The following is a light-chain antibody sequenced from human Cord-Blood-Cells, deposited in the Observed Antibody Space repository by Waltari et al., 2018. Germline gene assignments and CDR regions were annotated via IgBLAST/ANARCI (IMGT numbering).Light chain of an antibody. CDR1: SSDVGGYNH. CDR3: SSYTSSSVYV. V-gene: IGLV2-14*01. J-gene: IGLJ1*01. CDR2: EVT. Sequence: QSALPQPASVSGSPGQSITISCTGTSSDVGGYNHVSWYQPHPGKAPKLMIYEVTNRPSGVSNRFSGSKSGNPASRTISGLQAEDEADYYCSSYTSSSVYVFGTGTKVTVL.